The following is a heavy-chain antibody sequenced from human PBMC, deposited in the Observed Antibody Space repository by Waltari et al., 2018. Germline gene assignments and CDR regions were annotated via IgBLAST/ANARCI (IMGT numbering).Heavy chain of an antibody. J-gene: IGHJ5*02. V-gene: IGHV1-2*02. D-gene: IGHD1-26*01. Sequence: QVQLVQSGAEVKKPGASVKVSCKASGYTFTGYYMHWVRQDPGQGLEWMGWINPNSGGTNYAQKFQGRVTMTRDTSISTAYMELSRLRSDDTAVYYCARAAGSYYASGWFDPWGQGTLVTVSS. CDR3: ARAAGSYYASGWFDP. CDR2: INPNSGGT. CDR1: GYTFTGYY.